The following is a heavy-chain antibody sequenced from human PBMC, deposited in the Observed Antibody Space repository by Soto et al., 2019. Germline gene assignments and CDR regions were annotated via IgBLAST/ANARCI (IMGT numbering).Heavy chain of an antibody. Sequence: EVQLLESGGGLVQPGGSLRLSCAASGFPFSTSAMNWVRQAPGKGLEWVSIISASSDAAYYAESVKGRFASSRDNSKNTLYLQMNSVRAEDTAVYYCAKYSGSYPVYNGLGLWGQGTTVTVS. CDR2: ISASSDAA. CDR1: GFPFSTSA. D-gene: IGHD1-26*01. CDR3: AKYSGSYPVYNGLGL. V-gene: IGHV3-23*01. J-gene: IGHJ6*02.